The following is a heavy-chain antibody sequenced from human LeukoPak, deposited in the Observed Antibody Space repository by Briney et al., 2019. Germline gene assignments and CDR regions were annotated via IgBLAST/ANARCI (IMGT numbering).Heavy chain of an antibody. V-gene: IGHV4-59*01. CDR2: ISDSGST. CDR1: GITISNNY. CDR3: ARRAYFDY. Sequence: SETLSLTCTVSGITISNNYWSWIRQPPGKGLEWIGYISDSGSTSYNPSLRSRATILLDTSEHQISLRLTFTTSADTAVYYCARRAYFDYWGQGVLVIVSS. J-gene: IGHJ4*02.